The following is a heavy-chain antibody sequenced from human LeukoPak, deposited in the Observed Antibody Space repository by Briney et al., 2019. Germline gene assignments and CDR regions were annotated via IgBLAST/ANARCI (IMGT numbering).Heavy chain of an antibody. D-gene: IGHD6-13*01. CDR2: INHSGST. CDR1: GGSSRGYY. Sequence: SGTLSLTCAVYGGSSRGYYWSWIREPPGKGLECCGEINHSGSTNYNPSLKSRVTISVDTSKNQFSLKLSSVTAADTAGYYCARAGGYSSSWYIRYWGQGTLVTVSS. CDR3: ARAGGYSSSWYIRY. J-gene: IGHJ4*02. V-gene: IGHV4-34*01.